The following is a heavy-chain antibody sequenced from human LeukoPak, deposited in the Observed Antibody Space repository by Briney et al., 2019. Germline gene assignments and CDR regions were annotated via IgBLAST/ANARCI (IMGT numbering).Heavy chain of an antibody. Sequence: PGGSLRLSCAASGITFSSYAMSWVRQAPGKGLEWVSAISGSGGSTYYADSVKGRFTISRDNSKNTLYLQMNSLRAEDTAVYYCAKEGAAADHYYYYYGMDVWGQGTTVTVSS. CDR1: GITFSSYA. CDR2: ISGSGGST. CDR3: AKEGAAADHYYYYYGMDV. D-gene: IGHD6-13*01. V-gene: IGHV3-23*01. J-gene: IGHJ6*02.